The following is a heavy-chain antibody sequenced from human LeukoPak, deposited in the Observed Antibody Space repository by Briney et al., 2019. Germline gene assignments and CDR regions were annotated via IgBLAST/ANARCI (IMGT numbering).Heavy chain of an antibody. V-gene: IGHV3-30-3*01. D-gene: IGHD2/OR15-2a*01. CDR2: ISYDGSNK. Sequence: GGSLRLSCAASGFTFSSYAMHWVRQAPGKGLEWVAVISYDGSNKYYADSVKGRFTISRDNSKNTLYLQMNSLRAEDTAVYYCARSIGMDVWGQGTTVTVSS. CDR1: GFTFSSYA. J-gene: IGHJ6*02. CDR3: ARSIGMDV.